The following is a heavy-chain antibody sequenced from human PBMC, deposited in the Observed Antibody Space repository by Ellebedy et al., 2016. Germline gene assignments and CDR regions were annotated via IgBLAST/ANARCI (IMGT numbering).Heavy chain of an antibody. CDR1: GGSFSGYY. D-gene: IGHD2-2*02. V-gene: IGHV4-34*01. CDR2: INHSGST. J-gene: IGHJ4*02. Sequence: SETLSLTXAVYGGSFSGYYWSWIRQPPGKGLEWIGEINHSGSTNYNPSLKSRVTISVDTSKNQFSLKLSSVTAADTAVYYCARGRDGYCSSTSCYTLEVGDSFDYWGQGTLVTVSS. CDR3: ARGRDGYCSSTSCYTLEVGDSFDY.